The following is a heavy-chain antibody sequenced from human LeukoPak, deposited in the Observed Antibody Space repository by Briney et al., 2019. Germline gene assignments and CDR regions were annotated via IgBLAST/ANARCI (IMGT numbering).Heavy chain of an antibody. V-gene: IGHV4-34*01. CDR3: ARHPGYSSGWYPNYGMDV. CDR1: GGSFSGYY. Sequence: SGTLSLTCAVYGGSFSGYYWSWIRQPPGKGLEWIGEINHSGSTNYNPSLKSRVTISVDTSKNQFSLKLSSVTAADTAVYYCARHPGYSSGWYPNYGMDVWGKGTTVTVSS. CDR2: INHSGST. J-gene: IGHJ6*04. D-gene: IGHD6-19*01.